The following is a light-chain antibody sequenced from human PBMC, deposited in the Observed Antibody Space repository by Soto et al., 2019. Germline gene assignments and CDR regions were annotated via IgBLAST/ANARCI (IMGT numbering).Light chain of an antibody. Sequence: QSALTQPRSVSGSPGQSVTISCTGTSSDVGGYNYVSWYQQHPGKAPKLMIYDVSKRPSGVPDRFSGSKSGNTASLTISGLQAEEEADYYCCLNAGSYTLVFGGGTQVTVL. CDR3: CLNAGSYTLV. V-gene: IGLV2-11*01. CDR2: DVS. CDR1: SSDVGGYNY. J-gene: IGLJ2*01.